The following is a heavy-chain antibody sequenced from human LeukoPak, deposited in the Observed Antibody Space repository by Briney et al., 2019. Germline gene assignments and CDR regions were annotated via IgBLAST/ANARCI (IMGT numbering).Heavy chain of an antibody. CDR1: GGSISSSNW. J-gene: IGHJ4*02. D-gene: IGHD4-17*01. V-gene: IGHV4-4*02. Sequence: SGTLSLTCAVSGGSISSSNWWIWVRQPPGKGLEWIGEISHSGSTNYNPSLKSRVTISVDKSKNQFSLKLSSVTAADTAVYYCARLVTVNVYFDYWGQGTLVTVSS. CDR2: ISHSGST. CDR3: ARLVTVNVYFDY.